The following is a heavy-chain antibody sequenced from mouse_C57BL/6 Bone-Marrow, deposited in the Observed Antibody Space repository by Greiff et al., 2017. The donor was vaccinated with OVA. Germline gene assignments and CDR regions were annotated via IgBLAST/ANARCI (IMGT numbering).Heavy chain of an antibody. CDR2: INPNNGGT. V-gene: IGHV1-18*01. Sequence: VQLQQSGPELVKPGASVKIPCKASGYTFTDYNMDWVKQSHGKSLEWIGDINPNNGGTIYNQKFKGKATLTVDKSSSTAYMELRSLTSEDTAVYYCARSPLLRHYAMDYWGQGTSVTVSS. CDR1: GYTFTDYN. D-gene: IGHD1-2*01. CDR3: ARSPLLRHYAMDY. J-gene: IGHJ4*01.